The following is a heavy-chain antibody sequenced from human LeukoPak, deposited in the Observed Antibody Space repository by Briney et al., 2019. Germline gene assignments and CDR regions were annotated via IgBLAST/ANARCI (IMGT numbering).Heavy chain of an antibody. CDR2: INTKSGMT. V-gene: IGHV1-8*03. Sequence: ASVKVSCKASGYTFTRYDINWVRQATGQGLEWMGWINTKSGMTGHAQRFQGRITITKDTSISTVYMELSSLSSEDTAVYFCARVDGSVDYWGQGTLVTVSS. CDR3: ARVDGSVDY. J-gene: IGHJ4*02. CDR1: GYTFTRYD. D-gene: IGHD3-22*01.